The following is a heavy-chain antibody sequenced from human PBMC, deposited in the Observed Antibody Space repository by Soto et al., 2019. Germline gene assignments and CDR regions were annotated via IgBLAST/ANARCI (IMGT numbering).Heavy chain of an antibody. J-gene: IGHJ4*02. Sequence: QVQLVESGGGVVQPGTSLKLSCAASGFTFDDFGFHWVRQAPGKGLEWVATLSYDGSHEYYADSVKGRFTISRDNSKITQYLQMNSLKTEDTAMYYCAKEMFPRTVLDSSSPWGDYWGQGTLVTVSS. CDR3: AKEMFPRTVLDSSSPWGDY. CDR2: LSYDGSHE. CDR1: GFTFDDFG. D-gene: IGHD3-22*01. V-gene: IGHV3-30*18.